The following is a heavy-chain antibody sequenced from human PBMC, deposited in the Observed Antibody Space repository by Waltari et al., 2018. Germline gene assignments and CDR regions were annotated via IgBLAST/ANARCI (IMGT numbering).Heavy chain of an antibody. CDR2: ISWDGGST. Sequence: EVQLVESGGVVVQPGGSLRLSCAASGFTFDDYAMHWVRQAPGKGLEWVSLISWDGGSTYYADSVKGRFTISRDNAKNSLYLQMNSLRAEDTAVYYCARDLTTAFDIWGQGTMVTVSS. V-gene: IGHV3-43D*04. J-gene: IGHJ3*02. CDR1: GFTFDDYA. CDR3: ARDLTTAFDI. D-gene: IGHD1-1*01.